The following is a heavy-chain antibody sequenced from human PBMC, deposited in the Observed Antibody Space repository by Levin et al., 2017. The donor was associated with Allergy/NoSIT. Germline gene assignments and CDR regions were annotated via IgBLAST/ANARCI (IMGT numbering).Heavy chain of an antibody. CDR3: AKGGPYDFWSGPLDY. Sequence: GGSLRLSCAASGFTFDDYAMHWVRQAPGKGLEWVSGISWNSGSIGYADSVKGRFTISRDNAKNSLYLQMNSLRAEDTALYYCAKGGPYDFWSGPLDYWGQGTLVTVSS. CDR1: GFTFDDYA. D-gene: IGHD3-3*01. CDR2: ISWNSGSI. V-gene: IGHV3-9*01. J-gene: IGHJ4*02.